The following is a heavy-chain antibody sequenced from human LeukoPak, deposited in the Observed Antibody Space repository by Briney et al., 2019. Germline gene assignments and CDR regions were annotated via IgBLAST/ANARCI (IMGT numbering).Heavy chain of an antibody. D-gene: IGHD2-2*01. V-gene: IGHV1-69*05. CDR2: PIPLFGTT. Sequence: ASVKVSCKASGGTFSNYAFNQVRHATGQDPECTRGPIPLFGTTNYAQKFQGRVTITTDDSTSTAYMEVSSVRSEDTAVYYCASSIVVVPAGIRGYYFDYWGQGTLVTVSS. CDR3: ASSIVVVPAGIRGYYFDY. J-gene: IGHJ4*02. CDR1: GGTFSNYA.